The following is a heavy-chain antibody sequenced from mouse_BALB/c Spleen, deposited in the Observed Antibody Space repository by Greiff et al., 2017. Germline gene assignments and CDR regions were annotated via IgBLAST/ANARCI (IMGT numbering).Heavy chain of an antibody. CDR3: ARITVVASDYAMDY. CDR2: IYPGDGDT. J-gene: IGHJ4*01. D-gene: IGHD1-1*01. V-gene: IGHV1-87*01. CDR1: GYTFTSYW. Sequence: QVQLQQSGAELARPGASVKLSCKASGYTFTSYWMQWVKQRPGQGLEWIGAIYPGDGDTRYTQKFKGKATLTADKSSSTAYMQLSSLASEDSAVYYCARITVVASDYAMDYWGQGTSVTVSS.